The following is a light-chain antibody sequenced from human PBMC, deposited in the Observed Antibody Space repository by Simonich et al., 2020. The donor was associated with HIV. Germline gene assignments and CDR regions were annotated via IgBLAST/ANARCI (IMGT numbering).Light chain of an antibody. Sequence: NFMLTQPHSVSESPGKTVTISCTRSSGSIASTYVQWYQQPPGSAPTTVIYEDNPRPSGVPDRFSGSIDSSSNSASLTISGLKTEDEADYYCQSYDSSNQGVFGGGTKLTVL. V-gene: IGLV6-57*03. CDR3: QSYDSSNQGV. CDR2: EDN. CDR1: SGSIASTY. J-gene: IGLJ3*02.